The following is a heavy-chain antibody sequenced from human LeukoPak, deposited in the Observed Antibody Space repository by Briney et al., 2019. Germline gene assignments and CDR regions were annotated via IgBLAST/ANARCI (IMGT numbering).Heavy chain of an antibody. Sequence: GSLRLSCTASGFTVSSSYMSWVRQAPGKGLEWVSVIYGGGSTNYADSVKGRFTFSRDNSKNTLYLQMNSLRAEDTALYYCARGPTYGLDVWGQGTTVTVSS. CDR3: ARGPTYGLDV. CDR2: IYGGGST. J-gene: IGHJ6*02. CDR1: GFTVSSSY. V-gene: IGHV3-53*01.